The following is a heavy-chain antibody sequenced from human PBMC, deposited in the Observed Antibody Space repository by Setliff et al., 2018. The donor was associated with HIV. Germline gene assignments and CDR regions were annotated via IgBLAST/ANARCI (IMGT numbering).Heavy chain of an antibody. CDR3: ARARLLGGFLS. Sequence: SETLSLTCTVSPESISSNNYYWAWIRQPPGKGLEWIGCIFYGGTVYHSGRMYFNPSLKSRVTISVDTSKNQFSLKLSSVTAADTAVYYCARARLLGGFLSWGRGALVTVSS. J-gene: IGHJ5*02. CDR2: IFYGGTV. V-gene: IGHV4-39*07. CDR1: PESISSNNYY. D-gene: IGHD7-27*01.